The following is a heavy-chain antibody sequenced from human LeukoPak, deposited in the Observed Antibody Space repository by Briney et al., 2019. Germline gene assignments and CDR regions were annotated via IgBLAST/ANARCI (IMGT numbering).Heavy chain of an antibody. V-gene: IGHV1-18*01. CDR2: ISAYNGNT. J-gene: IGHJ3*02. CDR1: GYAFTSYG. Sequence: GASVKVSCTASGYAFTSYGTSWVRQAPGQGLEWMGWISAYNGNTTYAPKLQGRVTMSTDTSTSTAYMELRSLRSDDTAVYYCAREDCSGGSCYSLSLTPVFHVFDIWGQGTMVTVSS. D-gene: IGHD2-15*01. CDR3: AREDCSGGSCYSLSLTPVFHVFDI.